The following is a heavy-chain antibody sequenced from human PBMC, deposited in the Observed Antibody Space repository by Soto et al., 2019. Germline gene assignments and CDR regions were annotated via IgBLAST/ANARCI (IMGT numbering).Heavy chain of an antibody. CDR2: IYYSGST. J-gene: IGHJ4*02. V-gene: IGHV4-59*12. CDR3: ARGRGSGCTTTEY. D-gene: IGHD6-19*01. Sequence: PSETLSLTCNVSGGSISSYYWSWIRQPPGKGLEWIGYIYYSGSTDYNPSLKSRVTMSIDTSKNQFSLSLSSVTAADTAVYYCARGRGSGCTTTEYWGQGALVTVSS. CDR1: GGSISSYY.